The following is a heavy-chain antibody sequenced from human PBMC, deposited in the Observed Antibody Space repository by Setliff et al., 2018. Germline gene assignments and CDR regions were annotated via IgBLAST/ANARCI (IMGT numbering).Heavy chain of an antibody. CDR3: ARAADSYGPPRSYMDV. V-gene: IGHV3-7*01. CDR2: ITDSGSKI. J-gene: IGHJ6*03. CDR1: DFTFSNSA. D-gene: IGHD5-18*01. Sequence: GGSLRLSCVGSDFTFSNSAMSWVRQAPGKGLEWVSTITDSGSKILYVDSVKGRLTISRDNAKNSLYLQMNSLRAEDTAVYYCARAADSYGPPRSYMDVWGKGTTVTVSS.